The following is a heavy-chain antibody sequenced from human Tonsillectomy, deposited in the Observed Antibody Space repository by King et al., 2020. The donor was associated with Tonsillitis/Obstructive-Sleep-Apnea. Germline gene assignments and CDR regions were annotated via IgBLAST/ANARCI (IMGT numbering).Heavy chain of an antibody. D-gene: IGHD1-26*01. Sequence: VQLVESGGGLVKPGESLRLTCAASGFAFSDAWMTWVRQAPGKGLEWVGRIKSQADGGTADIAAPVKGRFTISRNDSKNTLFLQVNSLKTEDTAVYYCTTRIVGDNLSPFDYWGQGTLVTVSS. CDR2: IKSQADGGTA. V-gene: IGHV3-15*01. J-gene: IGHJ4*02. CDR1: GFAFSDAW. CDR3: TTRIVGDNLSPFDY.